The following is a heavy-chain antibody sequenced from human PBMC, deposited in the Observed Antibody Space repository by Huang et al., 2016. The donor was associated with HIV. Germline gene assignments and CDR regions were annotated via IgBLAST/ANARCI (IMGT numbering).Heavy chain of an antibody. CDR2: RTVDGKNK. D-gene: IGHD1-1*01. CDR3: AKDNDLDYFDY. Sequence: QVHLVESGGGVVQPGRSLRLSCAASGFIFSGYGMHWVRPAPGRGLEWVAVRTVDGKNKYSADSVRGRFTVARDNSQNTVSLQMNTLRAEDTAVYYCAKDNDLDYFDYWGQGTLVTVSS. CDR1: GFIFSGYG. J-gene: IGHJ4*02. V-gene: IGHV3-30*18.